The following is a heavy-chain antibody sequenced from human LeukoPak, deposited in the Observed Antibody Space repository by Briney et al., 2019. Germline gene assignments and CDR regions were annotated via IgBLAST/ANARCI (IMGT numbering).Heavy chain of an antibody. J-gene: IGHJ4*02. V-gene: IGHV4-34*01. CDR1: GGSFSGYY. D-gene: IGHD5-24*01. CDR3: ASAPRWLQSPYFDY. Sequence: PSETLSLTCAVYGGSFSGYYWSWIRQPPGKGLEWIGEINHSGSTNYNPSLKSRVTISVDTSKKQFSLKVSPVTAADTAVYYCASAPRWLQSPYFDYWGQGTLVTVSS. CDR2: INHSGST.